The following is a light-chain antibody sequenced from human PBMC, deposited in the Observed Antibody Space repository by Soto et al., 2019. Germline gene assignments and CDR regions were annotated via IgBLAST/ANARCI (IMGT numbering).Light chain of an antibody. CDR3: MQALQTPPYT. V-gene: IGKV2-28*01. CDR1: QSLLHSNGYNY. CDR2: LGS. Sequence: DIVMTQSPLSLPVTPVEPASISCRSSQSLLHSNGYNYLDWYLQKPGQSPQLLIYLGSNRASGVHDRFSGSGSGTDFTLKISRVEAEDVGVYYCMQALQTPPYTFGQGTKLEIK. J-gene: IGKJ2*01.